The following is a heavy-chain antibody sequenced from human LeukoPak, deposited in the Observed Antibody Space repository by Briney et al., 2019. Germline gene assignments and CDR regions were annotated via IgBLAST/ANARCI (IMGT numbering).Heavy chain of an antibody. Sequence: GGSLRLSCAASGFSFSNYYVSWIRQAPGKGLECVSYISSRGTTIYYADSVKGRFTISRDNAKNSLYLQMSSLRAEDTAVYYCARVYYGSGSPRHFDYWGQGTLVTVSS. J-gene: IGHJ4*02. CDR2: ISSRGTTI. CDR3: ARVYYGSGSPRHFDY. V-gene: IGHV3-11*01. CDR1: GFSFSNYY. D-gene: IGHD3-10*01.